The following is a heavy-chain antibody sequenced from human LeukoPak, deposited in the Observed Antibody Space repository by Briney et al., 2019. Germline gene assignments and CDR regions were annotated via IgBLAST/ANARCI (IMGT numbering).Heavy chain of an antibody. D-gene: IGHD3-10*01. V-gene: IGHV4-39*07. Sequence: SETLSLTCTVSGGSISSSSYYWGWIRQPPGKGLEWIGSIYYSGSTYYNPSLKSRVTISVDTSKNQFSLKLSSVTAADTAVYYCARIKWFGTITGSSYYYYMDVWGKGTTVTVSS. CDR1: GGSISSSSYY. CDR3: ARIKWFGTITGSSYYYYMDV. J-gene: IGHJ6*03. CDR2: IYYSGST.